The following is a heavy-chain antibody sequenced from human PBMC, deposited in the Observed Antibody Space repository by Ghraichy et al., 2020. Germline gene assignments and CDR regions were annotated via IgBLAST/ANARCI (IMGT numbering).Heavy chain of an antibody. V-gene: IGHV3-23*05. CDR3: AKDLWFGEVGLDP. J-gene: IGHJ5*02. Sequence: GESLNISCAASGFSFSSNVMSWVRQAPGKGPEWVSSIDGSGLSKYYADSVKGRFIISRDNSENMSYLQMNDLRVEDTARYYCAKDLWFGEVGLDPWGQGVVVTVSP. CDR2: IDGSGLSK. D-gene: IGHD3-10*01. CDR1: GFSFSSNV.